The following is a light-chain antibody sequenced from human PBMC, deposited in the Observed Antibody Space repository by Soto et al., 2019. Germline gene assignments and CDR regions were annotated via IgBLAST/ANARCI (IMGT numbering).Light chain of an antibody. Sequence: EIVVTQSPATLSLSPGERATLSCRASQSVSNSLAWHQQNPGQAARLLLYAASNKATDIPARFSGSGSGTDFTLTSSSLEPEDFAVYDCQQRRNSPPIILGQVTRLEI. V-gene: IGKV3-11*01. CDR1: QSVSNS. CDR2: AAS. CDR3: QQRRNSPPII. J-gene: IGKJ5*01.